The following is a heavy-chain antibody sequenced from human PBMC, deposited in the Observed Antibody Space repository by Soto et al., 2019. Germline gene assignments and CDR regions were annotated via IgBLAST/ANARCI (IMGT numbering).Heavy chain of an antibody. D-gene: IGHD5-18*01. CDR2: IIPILGIA. CDR1: GGTSSSYT. V-gene: IGHV1-69*02. CDR3: ARGDSYGYDAFDI. Sequence: GASVKVSCKASGGTSSSYTISWVRQAPGQGLEWMGRIIPILGIANYAQKFQGRVTITADKSTSTAYMELSSLRSEDTAVYYCARGDSYGYDAFDIWGQGTMVT. J-gene: IGHJ3*02.